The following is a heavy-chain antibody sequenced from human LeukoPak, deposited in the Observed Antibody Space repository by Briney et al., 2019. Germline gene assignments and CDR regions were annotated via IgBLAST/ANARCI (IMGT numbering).Heavy chain of an antibody. Sequence: SVKVSCKASGGTFSSYAISWVRQAPGQGLEWMGGIIPIFGTANYAQKFQGRVTITTDESTSTAYMELSSLRSEDTAVYYCARVYYDSSGYYRNTKYYFDYWGQGTLVTVSS. J-gene: IGHJ4*02. D-gene: IGHD3-22*01. CDR3: ARVYYDSSGYYRNTKYYFDY. CDR2: IIPIFGTA. V-gene: IGHV1-69*05. CDR1: GGTFSSYA.